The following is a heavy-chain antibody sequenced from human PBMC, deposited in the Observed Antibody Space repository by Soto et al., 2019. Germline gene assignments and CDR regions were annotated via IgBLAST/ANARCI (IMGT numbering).Heavy chain of an antibody. CDR2: INPATGAA. Sequence: QLHLVQSGAVVKKPGASVTVSCSASGYPVNAYYMHWVRQAPGRGLEWMGGINPATGAAKYTQTFQGRGTMTRDTSTSTVFMELSGLKSEDTAVFYCARGGGVGVAGSAAFDMWGQGTLVTVSS. J-gene: IGHJ3*02. D-gene: IGHD3-3*01. CDR3: ARGGGVGVAGSAAFDM. CDR1: GYPVNAYY. V-gene: IGHV1-2*02.